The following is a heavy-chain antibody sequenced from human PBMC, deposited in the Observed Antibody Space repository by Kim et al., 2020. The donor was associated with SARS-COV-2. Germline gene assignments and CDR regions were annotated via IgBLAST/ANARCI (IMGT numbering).Heavy chain of an antibody. V-gene: IGHV2-5*02. D-gene: IGHD3-3*01. J-gene: IGHJ5*02. CDR3: AHSWGTIFGVVIKGYNWFDP. CDR2: IYWDDDK. Sequence: SGPTLVNPTQTLTLTCTFSGFSLSTSGVGVGWIRQPPGKALEWLALIYWDDDKRYSPSLKSRLTITKDTSKNQVVLTMTNMDPVDTATYYCAHSWGTIFGVVIKGYNWFDPWGQGTLVTVSS. CDR1: GFSLSTSGVG.